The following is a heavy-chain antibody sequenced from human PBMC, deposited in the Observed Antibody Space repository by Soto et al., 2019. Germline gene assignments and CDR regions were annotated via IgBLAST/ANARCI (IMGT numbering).Heavy chain of an antibody. D-gene: IGHD3-22*01. V-gene: IGHV3-53*01. CDR1: VFTVSSNY. J-gene: IGHJ4*02. CDR3: ARAVVSRGYFGYFQY. Sequence: VGSLRLSCASSVFTVSSNYMSCVRHSPGKGLEWVSVIYSGGSTYYADSVKGRFTISRDNSKNTLYLQMNSLRAEDTAVYYCARAVVSRGYFGYFQYLGQGTLDMVSS. CDR2: IYSGGST.